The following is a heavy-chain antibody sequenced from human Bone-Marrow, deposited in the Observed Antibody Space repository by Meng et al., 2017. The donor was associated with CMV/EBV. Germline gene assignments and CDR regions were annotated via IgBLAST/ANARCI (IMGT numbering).Heavy chain of an antibody. J-gene: IGHJ4*02. CDR1: GYTFTDHF. CDR3: ARDSNWGPDY. Sequence: ASVKVSCKASGYTFTDHFFHWVRQAPGQGLEWMGWIQPHTGVTNYAQKFKARITLTRDTSINTGYMELSRLTSDDTAVYYCARDSNWGPDYWGQGTLVTVSS. D-gene: IGHD7-27*01. CDR2: IQPHTGVT. V-gene: IGHV1-2*02.